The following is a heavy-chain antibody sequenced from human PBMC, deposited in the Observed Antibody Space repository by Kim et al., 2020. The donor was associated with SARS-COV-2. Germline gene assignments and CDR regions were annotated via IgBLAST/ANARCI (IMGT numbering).Heavy chain of an antibody. D-gene: IGHD2-2*01. J-gene: IGHJ4*02. CDR3: ARVLVPAAPDPSYYFDY. CDR1: GYSFTSYW. V-gene: IGHV5-51*01. Sequence: GESLKISCKGSGYSFTSYWIGWVRQMPGKGLEWMGIIYPGDSDTRYSPSFQGQVTISGDKSISTAYLQWSSLKASDTAMYYCARVLVPAAPDPSYYFDYWGLGTLVTVSS. CDR2: IYPGDSDT.